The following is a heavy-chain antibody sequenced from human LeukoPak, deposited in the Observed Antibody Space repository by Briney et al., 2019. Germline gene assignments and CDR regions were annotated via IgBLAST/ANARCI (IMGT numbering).Heavy chain of an antibody. CDR2: ISAYNGNT. J-gene: IGHJ5*02. D-gene: IGHD2-15*01. CDR1: GYTFTGYY. V-gene: IGHV1-18*04. CDR3: ARDGCSGGSCYWGPYNWFDP. Sequence: ASVKVSCKASGYTFTGYYMHWVRQAPGQGLEWMGWISAYNGNTNYAQRLQGRVTMTTDTSTSTAYMELRSLRSDDTAVYYCARDGCSGGSCYWGPYNWFDPWGQGTLVTVSS.